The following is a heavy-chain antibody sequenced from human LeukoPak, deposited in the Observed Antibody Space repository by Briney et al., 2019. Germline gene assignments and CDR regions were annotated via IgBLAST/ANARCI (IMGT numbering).Heavy chain of an antibody. CDR3: ARGAHQYCGGDCYSPPTY. CDR1: GFTFSSYA. Sequence: GGSLRLSCAASGFTFSSYAMHWVRQAPGKGLEWVAVISYDQSNKYHADSVKGRFTISRDNSKNTLYLQMNSLRAEDTAVYYCARGAHQYCGGDCYSPPTYWGQGTLVTVSS. J-gene: IGHJ4*02. V-gene: IGHV3-30*04. D-gene: IGHD2-21*02. CDR2: ISYDQSNK.